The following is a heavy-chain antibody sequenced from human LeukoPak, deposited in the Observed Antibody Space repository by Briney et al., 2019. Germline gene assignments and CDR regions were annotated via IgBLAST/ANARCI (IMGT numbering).Heavy chain of an antibody. D-gene: IGHD5-18*01. Sequence: ASVKVSCKASGYTFTSYGISWVRQAPGQGLEWMGWISAYSGGTNYAQKFQGRVTMTRDTSISTAYMELSRLRSDDTAVYYCARDLHTAMVGYWGQGTLVTVSS. CDR3: ARDLHTAMVGY. CDR1: GYTFTSYG. V-gene: IGHV1-2*02. CDR2: ISAYSGGT. J-gene: IGHJ4*02.